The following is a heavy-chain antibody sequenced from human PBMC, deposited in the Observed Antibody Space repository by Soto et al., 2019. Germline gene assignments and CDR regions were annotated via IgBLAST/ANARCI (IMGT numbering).Heavy chain of an antibody. CDR2: IYTSGST. V-gene: IGHV4-4*07. Sequence: SVTWIITSASIRSQYRIWSRQPAGKGLEWIGRIYTSGSTNYNPSLKSRVTMSVDTSKNQFSLKLSSVTAADTAVYYGAREVRINWGQPTLVTVS. CDR1: SASIRSQY. D-gene: IGHD2-2*01. J-gene: IGHJ4*02. CDR3: AREVRIN.